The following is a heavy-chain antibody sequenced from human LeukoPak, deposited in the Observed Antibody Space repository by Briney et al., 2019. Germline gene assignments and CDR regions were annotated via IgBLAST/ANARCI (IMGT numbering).Heavy chain of an antibody. CDR2: IKEDGSET. V-gene: IGHV3-7*01. Sequence: GGSLRLSCAASGFTFSSHWMTWVHQAPGRGLEWVANIKEDGSETFYGDSVKGRFTISRDNAENSLNLQMNNLRPEDTAMYYCARPIFGAISPGYWGQGTLVTVSS. CDR3: ARPIFGAISPGY. D-gene: IGHD3-10*01. J-gene: IGHJ4*02. CDR1: GFTFSSHW.